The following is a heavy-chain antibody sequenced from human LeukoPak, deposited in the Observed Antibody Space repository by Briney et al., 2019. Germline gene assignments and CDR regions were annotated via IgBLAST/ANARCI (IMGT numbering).Heavy chain of an antibody. CDR2: IFYSGST. CDR1: GASVSSSSYY. D-gene: IGHD4-17*01. J-gene: IGHJ4*02. CDR3: ARAGGDYAPGVDY. V-gene: IGHV4-39*07. Sequence: PSETLSLTCTVSGASVSSSSYYWEWIRQPPGKGLEWVGSIFYSGSTNYNPSLKSRVTMSVDTSKNQFSLKLSSVTAADTAVYYCARAGGDYAPGVDYWGQGTLVTVSS.